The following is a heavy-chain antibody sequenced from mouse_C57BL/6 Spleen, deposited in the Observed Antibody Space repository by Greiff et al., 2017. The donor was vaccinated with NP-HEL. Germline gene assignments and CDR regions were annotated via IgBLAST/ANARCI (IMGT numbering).Heavy chain of an antibody. Sequence: EVQLQQSGPELVKPGASVKIPCKASGYTFTDYNMDWVKQSHGKSLEWIGDINPNNGGTIYNQKFKGKATLTVDKSSSTAYMELRSLTSEDTAVYYCARGGDDYDGGYYFDYWGQGTTLTVSS. CDR3: ARGGDDYDGGYYFDY. V-gene: IGHV1-18*01. CDR2: INPNNGGT. D-gene: IGHD2-4*01. CDR1: GYTFTDYN. J-gene: IGHJ2*01.